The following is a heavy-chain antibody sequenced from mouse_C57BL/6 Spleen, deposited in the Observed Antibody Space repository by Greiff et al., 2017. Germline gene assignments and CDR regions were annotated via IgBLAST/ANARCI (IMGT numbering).Heavy chain of an antibody. J-gene: IGHJ1*03. D-gene: IGHD1-1*01. CDR2: IRNKANNHAT. CDR3: TRIYYYGSSYDWYFDV. Sequence: EVQLVESGGGLVQPGGSMKLSCAASGFTFSDAWMDWVRQSPEKGLEWVAEIRNKANNHATYYAESVKGRFTISRDDSKSSVYLQMNSLRAEDTGIYYCTRIYYYGSSYDWYFDVWGTGTTVTVSS. CDR1: GFTFSDAW. V-gene: IGHV6-6*01.